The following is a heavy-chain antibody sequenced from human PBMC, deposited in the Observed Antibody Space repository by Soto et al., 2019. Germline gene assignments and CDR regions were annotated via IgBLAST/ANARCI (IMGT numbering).Heavy chain of an antibody. J-gene: IGHJ3*01. V-gene: IGHV3-23*01. CDR2: ISGSGTTT. CDR1: GFTSTNYV. Sequence: WGSLRLSCAASGFTSTNYVMNWVRQAPGKGLEWVSSISGSGTTTFYADSVKGRFIISRDNSKNTLYLQMNSLRAEDTALYYCAKDRVGGVPDAFDVWGQGTMVTVSS. D-gene: IGHD2-8*01. CDR3: AKDRVGGVPDAFDV.